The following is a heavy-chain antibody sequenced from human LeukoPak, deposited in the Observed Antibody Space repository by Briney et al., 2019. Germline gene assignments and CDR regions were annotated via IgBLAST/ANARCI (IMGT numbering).Heavy chain of an antibody. CDR3: ARRGFLDY. CDR2: ISDSGST. Sequence: SETLSLTCTVSGVTISSYYWSWIRQTPGKGLEWMGYISDSGSTSYNPSLKRRVTISVDTSKNQFSLKLSSVTTADTAVYYCARRGFLDYWGQGTLVTVSS. V-gene: IGHV4-59*13. CDR1: GVTISSYY. J-gene: IGHJ4*02.